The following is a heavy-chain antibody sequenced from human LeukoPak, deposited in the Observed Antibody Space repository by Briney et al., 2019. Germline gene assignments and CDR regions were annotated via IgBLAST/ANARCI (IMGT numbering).Heavy chain of an antibody. J-gene: IGHJ2*01. CDR2: IYYSGST. V-gene: IGHV4-59*11. CDR1: GGSISSHY. CDR3: ARSGSYYDWYFDL. D-gene: IGHD1-26*01. Sequence: SETLSLTCTVSGGSISSHYWSWIRQPPGKGLEWIGYIYYSGSTNYNPSLKSRVTISVDTSKNQFSLKLSSVTAADTAVYYCARSGSYYDWYFDLWGRGTLVTVSS.